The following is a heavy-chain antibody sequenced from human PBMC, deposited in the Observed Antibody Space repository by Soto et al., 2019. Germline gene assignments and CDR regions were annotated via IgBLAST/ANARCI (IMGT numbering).Heavy chain of an antibody. CDR3: ARGFCSGGSCNWFDP. CDR1: GYTFTSYA. CDR2: INAGNGNT. J-gene: IGHJ5*02. V-gene: IGHV1-3*01. Sequence: ASVKVSCKASGYTFTSYAIHWVRQAPGQRLEWMGWINAGNGNTKYSQKFQGRVTITRDSSASTAYMELSSLRSEDTAVYYCARGFCSGGSCNWFDPWGQGTLVTVS. D-gene: IGHD2-15*01.